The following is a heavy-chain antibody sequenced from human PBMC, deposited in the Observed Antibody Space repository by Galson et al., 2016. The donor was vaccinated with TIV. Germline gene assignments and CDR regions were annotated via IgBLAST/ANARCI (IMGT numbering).Heavy chain of an antibody. D-gene: IGHD3-22*01. V-gene: IGHV1-46*01. Sequence: SVKVSCKASGYTFTGYFIHWVRQAPGQGLEWMRIINPSGGSTSYAPKFQDTVPMTRVASTSTVYMELSSLRSEDTAVYYCARDGEVGSSDYDHWGQGTLVSVSS. CDR2: INPSGGST. CDR1: GYTFTGYF. J-gene: IGHJ4*02. CDR3: ARDGEVGSSDYDH.